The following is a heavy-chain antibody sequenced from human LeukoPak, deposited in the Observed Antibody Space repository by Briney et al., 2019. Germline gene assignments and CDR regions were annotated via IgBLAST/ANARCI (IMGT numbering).Heavy chain of an antibody. CDR2: INHSGST. J-gene: IGHJ4*02. CDR3: ARGKNSSGHVEPVKYYFDY. Sequence: SETQSLTCAVYGGSFSGYYWSRIRQPPGKGLEWIGEINHSGSTNYNPSLKSRVTISVDTSKNQFSLKLSSVTAADTAVYYCARGKNSSGHVEPVKYYFDYWGQGTLVTVSS. CDR1: GGSFSGYY. V-gene: IGHV4-34*01. D-gene: IGHD6-19*01.